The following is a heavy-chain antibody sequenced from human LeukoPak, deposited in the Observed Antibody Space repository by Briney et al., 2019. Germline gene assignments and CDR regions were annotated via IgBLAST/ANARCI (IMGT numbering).Heavy chain of an antibody. CDR3: ARRRGTYGSGSHIDY. D-gene: IGHD3-10*01. CDR2: IYPGDSDT. V-gene: IGHV5-51*01. Sequence: GESLKISCEGSGYSSTSYWIAWVRQMPGKGLEWMGIIYPGDSDTIYSPSFQGHVTISADKSITSAYLQWSSLKASDTAMYYCARRRGTYGSGSHIDYWGQGTLVTVSS. CDR1: GYSSTSYW. J-gene: IGHJ4*02.